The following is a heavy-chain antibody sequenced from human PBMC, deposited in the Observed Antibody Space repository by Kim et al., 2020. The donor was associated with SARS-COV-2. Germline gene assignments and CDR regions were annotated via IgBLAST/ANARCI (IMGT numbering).Heavy chain of an antibody. Sequence: GGSLRLSCAASGFTVSSNYMSWVRQAPGKGLEWVSVIYSGGSTYYADSVKGRFTISRDNSKNTLYLQMNSLRAEDTAVYYCARFDYGSGRADAFDIWGQGTMVTVSS. CDR3: ARFDYGSGRADAFDI. J-gene: IGHJ3*02. V-gene: IGHV3-66*01. CDR1: GFTVSSNY. D-gene: IGHD3-10*01. CDR2: IYSGGST.